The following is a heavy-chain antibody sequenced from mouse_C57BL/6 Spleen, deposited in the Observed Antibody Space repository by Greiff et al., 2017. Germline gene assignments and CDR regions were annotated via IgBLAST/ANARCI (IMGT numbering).Heavy chain of an antibody. CDR2: ISGGGGNT. J-gene: IGHJ4*01. Sequence: EVKLMESGGGLMKPGGSLKLSCAASGFTFSSYTMSWVRQTLEKRLEWVATISGGGGNTYYPDSVKGRFTISRDNAKNTLYLQMSSLRSEDTALYYCARQGFMDYWGQGTSVTVSS. V-gene: IGHV5-9*01. CDR1: GFTFSSYT. CDR3: ARQGFMDY. D-gene: IGHD3-1*01.